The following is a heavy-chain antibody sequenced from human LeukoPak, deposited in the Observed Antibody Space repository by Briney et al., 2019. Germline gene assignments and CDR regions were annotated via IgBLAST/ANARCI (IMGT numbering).Heavy chain of an antibody. CDR2: ISSSGSTI. Sequence: GGSLRLSCAASGFTFSSYSMNWVRQAPGKGLEWVSYISSSGSTIYYADSVKGRFTISRDNAKNSLYLQMNSLRAEDTAVYYCARGSIAARPHWFDPWGQGTLVTVSS. CDR1: GFTFSSYS. D-gene: IGHD6-6*01. CDR3: ARGSIAARPHWFDP. J-gene: IGHJ5*02. V-gene: IGHV3-48*04.